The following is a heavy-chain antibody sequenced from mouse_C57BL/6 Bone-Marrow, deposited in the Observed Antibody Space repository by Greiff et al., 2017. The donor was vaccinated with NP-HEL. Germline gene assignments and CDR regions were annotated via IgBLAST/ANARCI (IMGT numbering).Heavy chain of an antibody. CDR2: IYPRSGNT. CDR3: ARAPYYGSSPFAY. Sequence: QVQLKQSGAELARPGASVKLSCKASGYTFTSYGISWVKQRTGQGLEWIGEIYPRSGNTYYNEKFKGKATLTADKSSSTAYMELRSLTSEDSAVYFCARAPYYGSSPFAYWGQGTLVTVSA. D-gene: IGHD1-1*01. CDR1: GYTFTSYG. V-gene: IGHV1-81*01. J-gene: IGHJ3*01.